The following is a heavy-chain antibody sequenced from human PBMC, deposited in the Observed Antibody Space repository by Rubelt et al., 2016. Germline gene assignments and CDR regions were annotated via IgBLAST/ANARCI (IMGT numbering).Heavy chain of an antibody. D-gene: IGHD4-17*01. CDR2: INPSGGRT. Sequence: QVQLVQSGAEVKKPGASVKVSCKASGYTFTSYYMHWVRQAPGQGLEWMGIINPSGGRTSYAQKCQGRVTMTRDTSTSTVYMELSRLRSEDTAVYYCAREQETTVTIEGVLGYWGQGTLVTVSS. V-gene: IGHV1-46*01. CDR1: GYTFTSYY. CDR3: AREQETTVTIEGVLGY. J-gene: IGHJ4*02.